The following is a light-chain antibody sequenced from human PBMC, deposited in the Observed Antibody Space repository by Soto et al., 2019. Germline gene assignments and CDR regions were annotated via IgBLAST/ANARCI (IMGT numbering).Light chain of an antibody. CDR3: SPYPRSSTCRI. CDR2: DVT. V-gene: IGLV2-14*03. CDR1: SSDVGRYNY. J-gene: IGLJ2*01. Sequence: QSALTQPASVSGSPGQSITISCTGTSSDVGRYNYVSWYQQHPGKAPKLIIYDVTNRPSGLSNRFSGSKSGNTASLTISGLQAEDEADYYCSPYPRSSTCRIFGAAT.